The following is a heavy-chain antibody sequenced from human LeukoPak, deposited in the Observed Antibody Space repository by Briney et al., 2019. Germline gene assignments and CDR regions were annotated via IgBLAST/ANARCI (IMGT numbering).Heavy chain of an antibody. V-gene: IGHV4-30-2*01. D-gene: IGHD3-10*01. Sequence: SETLSLTCAVSGGSISSGGYSWSWIRQPPGKGLEWIGYIYHSGSTYYNPSLKSRVTISVDTSKNQFSLKLSSVTAADTAVYYCARGGWFGELLSDWFDPWGQGTLVTVSS. CDR3: ARGGWFGELLSDWFDP. CDR1: GGSISSGGYS. J-gene: IGHJ5*02. CDR2: IYHSGST.